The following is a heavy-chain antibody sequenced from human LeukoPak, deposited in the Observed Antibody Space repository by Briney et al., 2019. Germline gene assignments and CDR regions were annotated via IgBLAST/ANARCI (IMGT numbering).Heavy chain of an antibody. CDR2: VYYSGIT. CDR3: ARLVGCSGPISWFDP. J-gene: IGHJ5*02. CDR1: GGSISSDY. Sequence: SETLSLTCTVSGGSISSDYWSWIRQPPGKGLEWIGYVYYSGITNYNPSLKSRVTISVGTSKNHFSLKLTSVTAADTAVYYCARLVGCSGPISWFDPWGRGTRVTVSS. V-gene: IGHV4-59*08. D-gene: IGHD2-15*01.